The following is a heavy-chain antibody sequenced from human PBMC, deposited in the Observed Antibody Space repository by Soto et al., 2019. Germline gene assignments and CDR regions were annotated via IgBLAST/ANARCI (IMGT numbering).Heavy chain of an antibody. CDR3: ARGYCSSTSCYIWDNWFDP. CDR1: GGSISSYY. D-gene: IGHD2-2*02. J-gene: IGHJ5*02. Sequence: QVQLQESGPGLVKPSETLSLTCTVSGGSISSYYWSWIRQPPGKGLEWIGYIYYSGRTNYNPSLKRRVTISVDTSKDQFSLKLSSVTAADTAVYYCARGYCSSTSCYIWDNWFDPWGQGTVVTVSS. V-gene: IGHV4-59*01. CDR2: IYYSGRT.